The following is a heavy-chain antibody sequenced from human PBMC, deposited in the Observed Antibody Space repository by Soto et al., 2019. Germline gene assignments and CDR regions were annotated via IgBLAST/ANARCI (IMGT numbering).Heavy chain of an antibody. D-gene: IGHD2-15*01. CDR3: ARGEAVFLYYYMDV. CDR1: GFKVTDYY. V-gene: IGHV3-11*01. J-gene: IGHJ6*03. Sequence: QAQLVESGGGLVKPGGSLTLSCAVSGFKVTDYYMSWIRQAPGKGLDWVAMISRSGNTIHYADSVNGRFTISKDNAKNSLYLQMTSLSPEDTAVYSCARGEAVFLYYYMDVWGKGTTVIVSS. CDR2: ISRSGNTI.